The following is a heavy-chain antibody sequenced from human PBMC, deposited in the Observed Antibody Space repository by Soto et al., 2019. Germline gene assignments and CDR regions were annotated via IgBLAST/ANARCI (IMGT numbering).Heavy chain of an antibody. J-gene: IGHJ4*02. V-gene: IGHV4-34*01. CDR3: ARLYRGSRLAY. CDR2: INHSGST. CDR1: GGSFSGYY. D-gene: IGHD1-26*01. Sequence: PSETLSLTCAVYGGSFSGYYWTWIRQPPGTGLEWIGEINHSGSTNYNPSLKSRVTISVDTSKNQFSLKLTSVTAADTAVYYCARLYRGSRLAYWGQGTLVTVSS.